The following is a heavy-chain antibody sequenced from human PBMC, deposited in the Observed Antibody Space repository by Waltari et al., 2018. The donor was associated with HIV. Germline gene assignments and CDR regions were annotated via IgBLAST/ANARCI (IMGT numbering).Heavy chain of an antibody. CDR3: VRDDPGFVPIDY. V-gene: IGHV3-21*04. D-gene: IGHD2-21*01. J-gene: IGHJ4*02. CDR1: GFNLRHYS. Sequence: LVESGGGRVSPGASLTLSCEIDGFNLRHYSMNWVRQTPERGLEWVASIRRATHETYYVDSVRGRFRISRDDGKSSVFLQMNSLQVGDTGTYYCVRDDPGFVPIDYWGQGTLVVVST. CDR2: IRRATHET.